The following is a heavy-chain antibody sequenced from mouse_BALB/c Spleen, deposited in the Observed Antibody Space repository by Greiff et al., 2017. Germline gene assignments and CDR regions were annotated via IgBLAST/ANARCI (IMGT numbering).Heavy chain of an antibody. J-gene: IGHJ3*01. Sequence: EVQLVESGGGLVKPGGSLKLSCAASGFTFSDYYMYWVRQTPEKRLEWVATISDGGSYTYYPDSVKGRFTISRDNAKNNLYLQMSSLKSEDTAMYYCARGPYGNPFAYWGQGTLVTVSA. CDR2: ISDGGSYT. D-gene: IGHD2-1*01. CDR3: ARGPYGNPFAY. CDR1: GFTFSDYY. V-gene: IGHV5-4*02.